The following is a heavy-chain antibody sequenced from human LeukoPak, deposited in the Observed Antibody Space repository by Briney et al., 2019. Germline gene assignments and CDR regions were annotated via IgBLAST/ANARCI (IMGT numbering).Heavy chain of an antibody. D-gene: IGHD3-3*01. CDR2: MHPTGDST. Sequence: ASVKVSCKPSGYTLTKYYMNWVRQAPGQGLEWMGIMHPTGDSTNYAQRFQGRVTLTRDTSTGTFYMELSSLTSEDTAVYYCARHDFDLPMIYSFFVHWGQGTLVTVSS. J-gene: IGHJ5*02. V-gene: IGHV1-46*01. CDR1: GYTLTKYY. CDR3: ARHDFDLPMIYSFFVH.